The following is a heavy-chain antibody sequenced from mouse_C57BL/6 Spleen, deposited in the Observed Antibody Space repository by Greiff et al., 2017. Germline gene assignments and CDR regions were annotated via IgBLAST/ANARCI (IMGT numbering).Heavy chain of an antibody. CDR2: INPSSGYT. CDR1: GYTFTSYW. CDR3: ANYYGSSYYWYFDV. D-gene: IGHD1-1*01. V-gene: IGHV1-7*01. J-gene: IGHJ1*03. Sequence: VQLQQSGAELVKPGASVKLSCKASGYTFTSYWMHWVKQRPGQSLEWIGYINPSSGYTNYNQKFKDKATLTADKSSSTAYMQLSSLTYGNTAVYYCANYYGSSYYWYFDVWGTGTTVTVSS.